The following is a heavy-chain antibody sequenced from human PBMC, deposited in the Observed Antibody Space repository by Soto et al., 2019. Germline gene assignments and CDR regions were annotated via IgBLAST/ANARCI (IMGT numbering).Heavy chain of an antibody. CDR1: GFAFSSYD. CDR2: ISASVYTS. J-gene: IGHJ6*02. D-gene: IGHD5-12*01. CDR3: AKDIQVATIWGADYYVMDV. Sequence: GGPLRLSYGASGFAFSSYDMKWVRQSPGKGLDWVSTISASVYTSYYADSVKGRYTISRDNAKNSLYLQMNSLRAEDTALYYCAKDIQVATIWGADYYVMDVWGQGTTVTVSS. V-gene: IGHV3-23*01.